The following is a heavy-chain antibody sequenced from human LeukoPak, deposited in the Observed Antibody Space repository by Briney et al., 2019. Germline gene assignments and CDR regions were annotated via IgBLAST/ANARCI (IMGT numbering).Heavy chain of an antibody. Sequence: SETLSLTCAVYGGSFSGYYWSWIRQPPGKGLEWIGEINHSGSTNYNPSLKSRVTISVDTSKSQFSLKLSSVTAADTAVYYCAREARYCSGGSCYPYFDYWGQGTLVTVSS. CDR2: INHSGST. D-gene: IGHD2-15*01. V-gene: IGHV4-34*01. CDR1: GGSFSGYY. J-gene: IGHJ4*02. CDR3: AREARYCSGGSCYPYFDY.